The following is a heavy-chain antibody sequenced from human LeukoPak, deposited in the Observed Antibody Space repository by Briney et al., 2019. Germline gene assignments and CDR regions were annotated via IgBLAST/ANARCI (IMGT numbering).Heavy chain of an antibody. Sequence: PGESLKISCQASGYRFTNSWIGWVRQMPGKGLEWMGIIYPGDSDTRYNPSFQGQVTISADTSVSSAYLQWASLKASDTATYCCARQDCTSTHCYSTYWGRGTLVTVSS. D-gene: IGHD2-2*02. CDR2: IYPGDSDT. CDR3: ARQDCTSTHCYSTY. J-gene: IGHJ4*02. V-gene: IGHV5-51*01. CDR1: GYRFTNSW.